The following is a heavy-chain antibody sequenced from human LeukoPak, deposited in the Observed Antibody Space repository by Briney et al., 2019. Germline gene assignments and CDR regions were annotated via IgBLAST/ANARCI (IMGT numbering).Heavy chain of an antibody. CDR1: GFTVSSNY. CDR2: LYSGGNT. J-gene: IGHJ4*02. CDR3: ANDAQVAHLGY. V-gene: IGHV3-53*01. Sequence: GGSLRLSCAASGFTVSSNYMSWVRQAPGKGLEWVSVLYSGGNTYYADSVKGRFTISRDNSKNTLYLQMNSLRAEDTAVYYCANDAQVAHLGYWGQGTLVTVSS. D-gene: IGHD2-15*01.